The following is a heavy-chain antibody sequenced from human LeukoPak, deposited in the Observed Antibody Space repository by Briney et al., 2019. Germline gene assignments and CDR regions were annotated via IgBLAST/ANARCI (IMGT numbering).Heavy chain of an antibody. V-gene: IGHV3-48*03. J-gene: IGHJ4*02. Sequence: GGSLRLSCAASGFTFSSYEMNWVRQAPGKGLEWVSYISGSGSTIYYADSVKGRFTISRDNAKNSLYLQMNSLRAEDTAVYYCASYHILTGYSDYWGQGTLVTVSS. D-gene: IGHD3-9*01. CDR1: GFTFSSYE. CDR2: ISGSGSTI. CDR3: ASYHILTGYSDY.